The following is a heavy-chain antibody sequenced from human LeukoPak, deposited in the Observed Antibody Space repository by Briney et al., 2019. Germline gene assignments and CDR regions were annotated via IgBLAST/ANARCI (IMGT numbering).Heavy chain of an antibody. J-gene: IGHJ6*03. CDR1: GFTFSSYS. V-gene: IGHV3-21*01. Sequence: PGGSLRLSCAASGFTFSSYSMNWVRQAPGKGLEWVSSISSSSSYIYYADSVKGRFTISRDNAKNSLYLQMNSLRAEDTAVYYCAKSGTIFGVVMTYYYYYYMDVWGKGTTVTVSS. CDR3: AKSGTIFGVVMTYYYYYYMDV. D-gene: IGHD3-3*01. CDR2: ISSSSSYI.